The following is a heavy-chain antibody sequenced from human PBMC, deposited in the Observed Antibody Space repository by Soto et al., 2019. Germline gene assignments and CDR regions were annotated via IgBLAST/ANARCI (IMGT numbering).Heavy chain of an antibody. D-gene: IGHD3-16*01. CDR1: GGSVSGGSHY. V-gene: IGHV4-61*01. J-gene: IGHJ2*01. Sequence: QIQLQESGPGLVKPSETLSLTCSVSGGSVSGGSHYWGWIRQPPGKGLEWIGYIYYSGSTEYSPSLNSRVTISVDPSKDQFSLNLRSVTAADTAVYYCARVRLTVMDVVMDPYRYFDFWSRGTLVTVSS. CDR2: IYYSGST. CDR3: ARVRLTVMDVVMDPYRYFDF.